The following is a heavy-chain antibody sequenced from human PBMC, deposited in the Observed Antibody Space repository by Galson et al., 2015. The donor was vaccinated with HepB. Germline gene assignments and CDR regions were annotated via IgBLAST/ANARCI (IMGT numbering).Heavy chain of an antibody. J-gene: IGHJ3*02. CDR1: GFTFSTYS. CDR2: ISSSSNYI. V-gene: IGHV3-21*01. D-gene: IGHD3-10*01. CDR3: ARGIYDAFDI. Sequence: ASGFTFSTYSMNWVRQAPGKGLEWVSSISSSSNYIYYADSVKGRFTISRDNAKNSLYLQMNSLRAEDTAVYYCARGIYDAFDIWGQGTMVTVSS.